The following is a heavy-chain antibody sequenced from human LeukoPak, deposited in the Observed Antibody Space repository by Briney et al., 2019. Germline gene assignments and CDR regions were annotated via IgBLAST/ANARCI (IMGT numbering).Heavy chain of an antibody. CDR3: AREATASDY. CDR2: INPNSGGT. Sequence: ASVKVSCKASGGTFSSYAISWVRQAPGQGLEWMGWINPNSGGTNYAQKFQGRVTMTRDTSISTAYMELSRLRSDDTAVYYCAREATASDYWGQGTLVTVSS. D-gene: IGHD5-18*01. V-gene: IGHV1-2*02. J-gene: IGHJ4*02. CDR1: GGTFSSYA.